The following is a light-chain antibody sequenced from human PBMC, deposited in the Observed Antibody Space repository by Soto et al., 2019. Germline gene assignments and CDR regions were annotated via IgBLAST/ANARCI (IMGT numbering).Light chain of an antibody. V-gene: IGLV2-14*03. J-gene: IGLJ1*01. CDR1: SSDVGGYNY. CDR3: STYKISNPPHNV. CDR2: DVS. Sequence: QSVVTQPASVSGSPGQSMTIACTGTSSDVGGYNYVSWYQHHPGKAPKLLIYDVSNRPSAVSNRFSGSKSDNTASLTISRLQPEDEADNYRSTYKISNPPHNVFRTGTNVPV.